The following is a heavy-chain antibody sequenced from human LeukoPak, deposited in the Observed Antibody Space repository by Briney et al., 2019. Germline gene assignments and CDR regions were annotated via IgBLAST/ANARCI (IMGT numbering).Heavy chain of an antibody. D-gene: IGHD1-26*01. CDR1: GFTFRSYW. CDR2: INSDGSST. V-gene: IGHV3-74*01. Sequence: PGGSLRLSCAASGFTFRSYWMHWVRQAPGKGLVWVSRINSDGSSTSYVDSVKGRFTISTDNAKNTLYLQMNSLRPEDTAVYYCARDRGGSYDPYFDYWGQGTLVTVSS. CDR3: ARDRGGSYDPYFDY. J-gene: IGHJ4*02.